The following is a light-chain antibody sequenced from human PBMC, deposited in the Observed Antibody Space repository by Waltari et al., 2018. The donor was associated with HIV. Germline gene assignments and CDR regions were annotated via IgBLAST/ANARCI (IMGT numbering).Light chain of an antibody. J-gene: IGLJ2*01. CDR3: QVWESSSDHVV. CDR2: DDR. CDR1: NIGSKS. Sequence: SYVLTQSPSVSVALGQTASIACGGNNIGSKSVHWYQQKPGQAPALVIYDDRDRPAGIPDRFSGSNSGHTATRGIGRVEAGDEADYYCQVWESSSDHVVIGGGTKLTV. V-gene: IGLV3-21*02.